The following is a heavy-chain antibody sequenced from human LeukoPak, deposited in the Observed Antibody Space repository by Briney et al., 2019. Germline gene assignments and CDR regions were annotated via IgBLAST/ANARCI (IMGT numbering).Heavy chain of an antibody. CDR1: GYTFSNYG. CDR2: VDPEDDET. V-gene: IGHV1-69-2*01. Sequence: ASVNVSCKASGYTFSNYGISWVRQAPGKGREWMGLVDPEDDETIYAEKFQGRVTITADTSTDTAYMELSSLRADATAVYYCATWGRRLVPKDYWGQGTLVTVSS. D-gene: IGHD6-19*01. CDR3: ATWGRRLVPKDY. J-gene: IGHJ4*02.